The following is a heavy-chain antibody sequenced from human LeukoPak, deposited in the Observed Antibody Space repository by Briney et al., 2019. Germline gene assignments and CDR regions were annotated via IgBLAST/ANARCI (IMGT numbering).Heavy chain of an antibody. Sequence: ASVKVSCKASGYTFTSYYMLWVRQAPGQGLEWMGIINPSGGSTSYAQKFQGRVTMARDMSTSTVYMELSSLRSEDTAVYYCARDGVGANAFDIWGQGTMVTVSS. CDR2: INPSGGST. CDR1: GYTFTSYY. D-gene: IGHD1-26*01. CDR3: ARDGVGANAFDI. V-gene: IGHV1-46*01. J-gene: IGHJ3*02.